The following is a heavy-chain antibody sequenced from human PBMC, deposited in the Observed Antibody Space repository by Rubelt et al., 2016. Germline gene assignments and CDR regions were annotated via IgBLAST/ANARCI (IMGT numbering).Heavy chain of an antibody. Sequence: VQLQELGPGLVKPSGTLSLTCAVSGGSISSSNWWRWVRPPPGKGLEWVSYISSSSSTISYADSVKGRFTISRDNDKSSLYLQMNSLRAEDTAAYYCARDMDSGWYDFGFPISHTWGQGTLVTVSS. J-gene: IGHJ5*02. D-gene: IGHD6-19*01. CDR2: ISSSSSTI. CDR3: ARDMDSGWYDFGFPISHT. CDR1: GGSISSSN. V-gene: IGHV3-48*01.